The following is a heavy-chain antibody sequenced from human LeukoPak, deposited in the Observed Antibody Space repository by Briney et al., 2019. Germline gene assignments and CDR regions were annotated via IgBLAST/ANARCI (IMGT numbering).Heavy chain of an antibody. CDR3: ARVRAVAGTETYYYYYMDV. Sequence: SETLSLTCSVSGVSISSYYWTWIRQSLGKGLEWIGYGYYSGDTNYNPSLKSRVTISVDTSKNQFSLNLTSVTAADTAVYYCARVRAVAGTETYYYYYMDVWGKGTTVTISS. CDR1: GVSISSYY. J-gene: IGHJ6*03. D-gene: IGHD6-19*01. V-gene: IGHV4-59*01. CDR2: GYYSGDT.